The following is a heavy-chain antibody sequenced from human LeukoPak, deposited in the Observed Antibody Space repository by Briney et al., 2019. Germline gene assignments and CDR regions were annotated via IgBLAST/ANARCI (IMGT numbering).Heavy chain of an antibody. D-gene: IGHD5-24*01. CDR1: GFTVSSNY. J-gene: IGHJ3*02. V-gene: IGHV3-53*01. CDR2: LYSDGST. Sequence: GGSLRLSCAASGFTVSSNYMSWVRQPPGKGLEWVSVLYSDGSTYYADSVKGRFTISRDISKNTLYLQMNSLRAEDTAVYYCAKVLLATMRGDAFDIWGQGTMVTVSS. CDR3: AKVLLATMRGDAFDI.